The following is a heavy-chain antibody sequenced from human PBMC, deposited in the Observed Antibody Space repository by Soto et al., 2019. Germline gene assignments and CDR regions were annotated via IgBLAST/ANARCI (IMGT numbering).Heavy chain of an antibody. D-gene: IGHD3-10*01. CDR2: ISSGGSA. V-gene: IGHV3-53*01. Sequence: EVQLVESGGGLIQPGGSLRLSCAVSGISISDNYVSWIRQAPEKGLEWVSVISSGGSADYTQSVRGRFTISRDISKNTVYRQMNGLRVEGTAVYYWARDIGTRRELDYWGQGTLVTVSS. CDR1: GISISDNY. CDR3: ARDIGTRRELDY. J-gene: IGHJ4*02.